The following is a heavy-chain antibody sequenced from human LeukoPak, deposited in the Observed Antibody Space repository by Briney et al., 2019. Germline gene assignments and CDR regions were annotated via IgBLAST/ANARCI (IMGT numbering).Heavy chain of an antibody. CDR2: INPNSGGT. CDR3: ARTNYVSSGYYN. Sequence: ASVKVSCKASGYTFTGYYMHWVRQAPGQGLEWMGWINPNSGGTNYAQKFQGRVTMTRDTSISTAYMELSRLRSDDTAVYYCARTNYVSSGYYNWGQGTLVTVSS. J-gene: IGHJ4*02. CDR1: GYTFTGYY. V-gene: IGHV1-2*02. D-gene: IGHD3-22*01.